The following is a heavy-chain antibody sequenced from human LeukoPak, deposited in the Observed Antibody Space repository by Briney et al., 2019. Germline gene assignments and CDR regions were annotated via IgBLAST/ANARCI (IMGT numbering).Heavy chain of an antibody. CDR1: GFTVSSNY. Sequence: GGSLRPSCAASGFTVSSNYMSWVRQAPGKGLELVSVIYSGGSTYYADSVKGRFTISRDNSKNTLYLQMNSLRAEDTAVYYCAREGGDAFDIWGQGTMVTVSS. CDR3: AREGGDAFDI. V-gene: IGHV3-53*01. D-gene: IGHD3-16*01. CDR2: IYSGGST. J-gene: IGHJ3*02.